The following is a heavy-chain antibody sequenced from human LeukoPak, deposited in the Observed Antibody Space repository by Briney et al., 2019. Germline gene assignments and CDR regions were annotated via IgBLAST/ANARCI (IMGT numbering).Heavy chain of an antibody. D-gene: IGHD2-21*01. Sequence: SETLTLTCTVSDDSISTNSYYWSWIRQPPGKGLECIGTLHFSGTPYYSPSLNSRISISVDTSKKQFSLKLRSVTATDTAVYYCTRGGDSYKVGNFWGQGTLVTVSS. V-gene: IGHV4-39*01. CDR3: TRGGDSYKVGNF. CDR2: LHFSGTP. CDR1: DDSISTNSYY. J-gene: IGHJ4*02.